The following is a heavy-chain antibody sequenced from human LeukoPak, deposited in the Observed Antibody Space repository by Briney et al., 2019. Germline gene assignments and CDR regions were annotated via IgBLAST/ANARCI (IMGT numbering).Heavy chain of an antibody. CDR1: GGSISSYY. CDR2: IYYSGST. V-gene: IGHV4-59*08. D-gene: IGHD6-13*01. CDR3: ARLSVAAGLDAFDI. J-gene: IGHJ3*02. Sequence: PSETLSLTCTVSGGSISSYYWSWIRQPPGKGLEWIGYIYYSGSTNYNPSLKSRVTISVDTSKNQFSLKLSSVTAADTAVYYCARLSVAAGLDAFDIWGQGTMVTVSS.